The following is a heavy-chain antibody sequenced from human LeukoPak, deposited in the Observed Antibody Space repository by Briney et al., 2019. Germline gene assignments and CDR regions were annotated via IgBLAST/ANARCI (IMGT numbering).Heavy chain of an antibody. Sequence: ASVKVSCKASGYTFTSYGISWVRQAPGQGLEWMGWISAYNGNTNYAQKFQGRVTITTDESTSTAYMELSSLRSEDTAVYYCARRGDRLRALDYWGQGTLVTVSS. J-gene: IGHJ4*02. CDR1: GYTFTSYG. CDR3: ARRGDRLRALDY. V-gene: IGHV1-18*01. CDR2: ISAYNGNT. D-gene: IGHD4-17*01.